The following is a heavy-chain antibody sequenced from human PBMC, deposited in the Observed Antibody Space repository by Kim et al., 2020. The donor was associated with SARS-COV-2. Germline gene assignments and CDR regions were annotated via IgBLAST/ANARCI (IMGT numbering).Heavy chain of an antibody. Sequence: SVKVSCKASGFNFIGSAMQWVRQARGQRLEWIGWIVVGSGNTDYAQNFQERVAITTDMSTRTAYMELSSLRSEDTAVYYCAAVRDCSGGNCYFDGVSWFDPWGQGTLVTVSS. V-gene: IGHV1-58*02. CDR2: IVVGSGNT. CDR3: AAVRDCSGGNCYFDGVSWFDP. CDR1: GFNFIGSA. D-gene: IGHD2-21*01. J-gene: IGHJ5*02.